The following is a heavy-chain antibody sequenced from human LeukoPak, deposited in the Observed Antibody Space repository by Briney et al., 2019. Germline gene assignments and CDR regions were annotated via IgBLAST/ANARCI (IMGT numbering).Heavy chain of an antibody. J-gene: IGHJ5*02. V-gene: IGHV1-2*06. D-gene: IGHD1-26*01. Sequence: ASVKVSFKASGYTFTGYYIQWVRQAPGQGLEWMGRINPNNGDTNLVQKFQARVTLTRDTSISTDYLELSKLRSDDPAVYDCARAGTTTSFDPWGPGTLGTVSP. CDR1: GYTFTGYY. CDR3: ARAGTTTSFDP. CDR2: INPNNGDT.